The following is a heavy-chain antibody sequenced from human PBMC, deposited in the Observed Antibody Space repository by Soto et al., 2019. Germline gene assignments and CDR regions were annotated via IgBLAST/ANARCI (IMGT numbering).Heavy chain of an antibody. CDR1: GFTFSIYA. J-gene: IGHJ4*02. CDR2: ISGSGDYT. Sequence: EVQLLESGGGLVQPGGSLRLSCAASGFTFSIYAMSWVRQAPGKGLEWVSAISGSGDYTYYADSVKGRFAISRDNSENTLYLQMNSPRAEDTAVYYCAKVLKAVAGTYDYWGQGTLVTVSS. D-gene: IGHD6-19*01. V-gene: IGHV3-23*01. CDR3: AKVLKAVAGTYDY.